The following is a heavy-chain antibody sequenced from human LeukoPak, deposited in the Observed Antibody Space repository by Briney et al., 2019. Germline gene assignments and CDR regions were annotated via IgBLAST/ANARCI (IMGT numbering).Heavy chain of an antibody. CDR2: ISYDGSNK. D-gene: IGHD2-2*01. CDR1: GFSIKSYS. Sequence: PGGSLRLSRAASGFSIKSYSMTWVRQAPGKGLEWVAVISYDGSNKYYADSVKGRFTISRDNSKNTLYLQMNSLRAEDTAVYYCAREGYCSSTSCLNTWIQLWSYLDYWGQGTLVTVSS. J-gene: IGHJ4*02. CDR3: AREGYCSSTSCLNTWIQLWSYLDY. V-gene: IGHV3-30-3*01.